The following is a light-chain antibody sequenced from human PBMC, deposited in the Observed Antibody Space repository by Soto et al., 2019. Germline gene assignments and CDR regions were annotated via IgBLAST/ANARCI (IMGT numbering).Light chain of an antibody. V-gene: IGKV1-39*01. Sequence: DIQLTQSPSSLSASVGDRVIITCRASQSIRLYLNWYQQKPGKAPKLLVHSSSTVQSGVPSRFSGSGSGTDFTLTISSLQPEDYATYYCQQSYNTPRTFGQGTKVDVK. CDR2: SSS. CDR3: QQSYNTPRT. J-gene: IGKJ1*01. CDR1: QSIRLY.